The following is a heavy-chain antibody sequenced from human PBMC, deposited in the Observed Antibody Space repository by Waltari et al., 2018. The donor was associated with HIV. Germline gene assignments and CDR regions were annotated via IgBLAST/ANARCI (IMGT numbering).Heavy chain of an antibody. Sequence: EVQLVESGGGLVQPGGSLRLSCAVSGFTFDKYAMHWVRQVPGKGREWVSGFSLDSDRIDYADSVKCRFTVSRDNAKNSLYLQMNSLRVEDTALYYCGKDLTPGGLDVWGQGTTVIVSS. CDR3: GKDLTPGGLDV. CDR1: GFTFDKYA. CDR2: FSLDSDRI. J-gene: IGHJ6*02. V-gene: IGHV3-9*01.